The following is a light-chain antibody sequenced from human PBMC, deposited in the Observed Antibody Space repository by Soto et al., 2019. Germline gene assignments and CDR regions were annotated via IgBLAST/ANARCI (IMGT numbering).Light chain of an antibody. J-gene: IGKJ4*01. Sequence: DILMTQSPSSLSASVGDRVTITCQASQDITNYLNWYQQKPGKAPQLLIYDASNLETGVPSRFSGSGSGTDFTFTISSLQPEDIATYYCQQYDYLPLTFGGGTKVEIE. CDR1: QDITNY. CDR2: DAS. V-gene: IGKV1-33*01. CDR3: QQYDYLPLT.